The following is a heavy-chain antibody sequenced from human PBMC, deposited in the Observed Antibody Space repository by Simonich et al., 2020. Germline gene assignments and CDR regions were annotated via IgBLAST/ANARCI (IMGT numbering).Heavy chain of an antibody. J-gene: IGHJ3*02. V-gene: IGHV3-23*01. CDR1: GFTFISYA. CDR2: ISGSGGST. D-gene: IGHD3-22*01. CDR3: AKDLGERITMIVVVIDAFDI. Sequence: GGGLVQPGGSLRLSCAASGFTFISYAMSLVRQAPGKGLEWVSAISGSGGSTYYADSVKGRFTISRDNSKNTLYLQMNSLRAEDTAVYYCAKDLGERITMIVVVIDAFDIWGQGTMVTVSS.